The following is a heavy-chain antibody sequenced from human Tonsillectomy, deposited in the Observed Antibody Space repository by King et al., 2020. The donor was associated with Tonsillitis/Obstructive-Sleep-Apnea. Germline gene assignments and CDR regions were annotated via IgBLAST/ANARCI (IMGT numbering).Heavy chain of an antibody. D-gene: IGHD5-18*01. CDR3: AKDRGFTYGPSDAFDI. Sequence: VQLVESGGGVVQPGRSLRLSCAASGFTFSTSGMHWFRQAPGKGLEWVAVIWFDGSNKYYTDSVKGRFTISRDNSKNTLYLQMNSLRAEDTAVYYCAKDRGFTYGPSDAFDIWGQGTMVTVSS. V-gene: IGHV3-33*06. CDR1: GFTFSTSG. CDR2: IWFDGSNK. J-gene: IGHJ3*02.